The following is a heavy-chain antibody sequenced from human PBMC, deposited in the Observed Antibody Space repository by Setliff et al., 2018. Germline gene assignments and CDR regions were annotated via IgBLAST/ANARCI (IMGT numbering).Heavy chain of an antibody. J-gene: IGHJ6*02. CDR1: GFTFSSHT. D-gene: IGHD5-18*01. CDR2: FSSSGSI. CDR3: ARDGGMGMVKGYYYGLDA. V-gene: IGHV3-48*03. Sequence: GSLRLSCAASGFTFSSHTMNWVRQGPGKGLEWVAYFSSSGSISYANSVKGRFTISRDNAKNSPYLQMNSLRVEDTAVYYCARDGGMGMVKGYYYGLDAWGPGTSVTVSS.